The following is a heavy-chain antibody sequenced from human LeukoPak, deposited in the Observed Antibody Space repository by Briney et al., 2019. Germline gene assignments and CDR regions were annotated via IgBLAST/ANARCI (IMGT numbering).Heavy chain of an antibody. CDR1: GFTFSSYA. Sequence: GGSLRLSCAASGFTFSSYAMSWVRQAPGKGLEWVSSTSGSGGTTYYADSVKGWFTISRDNSKNTLYLQMDSLRAEDTAVYYCAKGSQQLVRGVDDYWGQGTLVTVSS. CDR3: AKGSQQLVRGVDDY. J-gene: IGHJ4*02. V-gene: IGHV3-23*01. D-gene: IGHD6-6*01. CDR2: TSGSGGTT.